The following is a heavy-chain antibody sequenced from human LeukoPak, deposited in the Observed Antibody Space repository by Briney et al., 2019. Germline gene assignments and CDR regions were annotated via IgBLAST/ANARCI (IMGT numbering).Heavy chain of an antibody. V-gene: IGHV4-59*01. CDR1: GGSISSYY. D-gene: IGHD3-22*01. Sequence: KPWETLSLTCTVSGGSISSYYWSWIRQPPGKGLEWIGYIYYSGSTNYNPSLKSRVTISVDTSKNQFSLKLSSVTAADTAVYYCARAGHYDSYYFDYWGQGTLVTVSS. CDR2: IYYSGST. J-gene: IGHJ4*02. CDR3: ARAGHYDSYYFDY.